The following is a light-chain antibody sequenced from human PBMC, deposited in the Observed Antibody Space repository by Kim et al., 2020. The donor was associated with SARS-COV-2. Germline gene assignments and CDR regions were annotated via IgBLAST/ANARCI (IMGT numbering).Light chain of an antibody. CDR3: NSRDSSGNHWV. CDR2: GKN. Sequence: SSELTQDPAVSVALGQTVRITCQGDSLRRYYASWYQQKPGQAPLLVIYGKNNRPSGIPDRFSGSSSGNTASLTITGAQAEDEADYYCNSRDSSGNHWVFGGGTQLTV. CDR1: SLRRYY. V-gene: IGLV3-19*01. J-gene: IGLJ3*02.